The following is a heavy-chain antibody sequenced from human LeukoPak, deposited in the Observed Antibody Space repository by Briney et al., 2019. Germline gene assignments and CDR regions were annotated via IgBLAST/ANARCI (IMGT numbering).Heavy chain of an antibody. CDR2: IYYSGST. D-gene: IGHD3-9*01. CDR3: ARGRATGYVDY. J-gene: IGHJ4*02. CDR1: GRSISSGGYY. V-gene: IGHV4-31*03. Sequence: SETLSLTCTVSGRSISSGGYYWSWIRQHPGKGLEWIGYIYYSGSTYYNPSLKSRVTISVDTSKNQFSLKLSSVTAADTAVYYCARGRATGYVDYWGQGTLVTVSS.